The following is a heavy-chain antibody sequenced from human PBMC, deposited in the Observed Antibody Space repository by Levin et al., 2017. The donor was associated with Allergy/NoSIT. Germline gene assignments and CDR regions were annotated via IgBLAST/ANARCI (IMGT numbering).Heavy chain of an antibody. CDR2: IDPSDSYT. J-gene: IGHJ4*02. CDR1: GYSFTSYW. CDR3: ARHPVWVWFGGPDY. V-gene: IGHV5-10-1*01. Sequence: GESLKISCKGSGYSFTSYWISWVRQMPGKGLEWMGRIDPSDSYTNYSPSFQGHVTISADKSISTAYLQWSSLKAADTAMYYGARHPVWVWFGGPDYWGQGTLVTVSS. D-gene: IGHD3-10*01.